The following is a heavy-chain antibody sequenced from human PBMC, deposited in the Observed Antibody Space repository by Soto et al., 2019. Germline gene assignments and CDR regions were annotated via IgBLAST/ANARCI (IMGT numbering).Heavy chain of an antibody. CDR2: INPDSGAT. V-gene: IGHV1-2*02. CDR3: ARDDYAPGGYPFPYFDY. Sequence: HEHLVQSGAEVKRPGASLKVSCKASGYSFTGYYIHWVRQAPGQGLEWMGWINPDSGATNYAQNFQGRVTLTSDTSISTASMDLTSLTSDDTAVYYCARDDYAPGGYPFPYFDYWGQGTLVIVSS. D-gene: IGHD2-8*02. CDR1: GYSFTGYY. J-gene: IGHJ4*02.